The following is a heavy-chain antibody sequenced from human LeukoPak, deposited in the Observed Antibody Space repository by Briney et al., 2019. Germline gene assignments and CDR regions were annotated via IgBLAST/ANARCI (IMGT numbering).Heavy chain of an antibody. CDR2: ISAYNGNT. D-gene: IGHD3-10*01. V-gene: IGHV1-18*04. Sequence: ASVKVSCKASGYTFTSYGISWVRQAPGQGLEWMGWISAYNGNTNYAQKLQGRVTMTTDTSTSTAYMELRSLRSDDTAVYYCARVPHVRITMVRGSFDYWGQGTLVTVSS. CDR3: ARVPHVRITMVRGSFDY. CDR1: GYTFTSYG. J-gene: IGHJ4*02.